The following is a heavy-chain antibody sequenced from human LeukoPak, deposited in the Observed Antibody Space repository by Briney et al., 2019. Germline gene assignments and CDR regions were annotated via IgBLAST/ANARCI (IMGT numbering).Heavy chain of an antibody. CDR1: EGTFSNYA. CDR3: AKDRYSESGVSVY. J-gene: IGHJ4*02. V-gene: IGHV1-69*04. CDR2: IIPILNIT. Sequence: GASVKVSCKASEGTFSNYAITWVRQAPGQGLEWMGRIIPILNITDYAQKFQGRVTITADKSTSTAFLDLSSLRSEDTAVYYCAKDRYSESGVSVYWGQGTLVTVSS. D-gene: IGHD2-15*01.